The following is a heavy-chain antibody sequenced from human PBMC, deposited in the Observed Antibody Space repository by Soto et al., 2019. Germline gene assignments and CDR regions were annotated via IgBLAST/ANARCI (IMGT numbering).Heavy chain of an antibody. V-gene: IGHV3-74*01. D-gene: IGHD3-16*01. Sequence: VQLLESGGGLVQPGGSLRLSCAASGFTFNTYWMHWVRQAPGKGLEWVSRVIGDGSTTNYADSVKGRLTIYRDNAECTLYLNMDSLKVEDTSIYYCSRGYGDPKRRYWYFDLCGRGTLVTVSS. CDR1: GFTFNTYW. CDR3: SRGYGDPKRRYWYFDL. J-gene: IGHJ2*01. CDR2: VIGDGSTT.